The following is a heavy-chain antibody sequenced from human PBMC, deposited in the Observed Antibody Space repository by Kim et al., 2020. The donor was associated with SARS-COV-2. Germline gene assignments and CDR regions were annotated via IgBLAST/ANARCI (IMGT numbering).Heavy chain of an antibody. V-gene: IGHV3-30*03. D-gene: IGHD4-17*01. CDR3: AGGDYGGNSMHDCCYYGMDV. CDR1: GFTFSSYG. J-gene: IGHJ6*02. Sequence: GGSLRLSCAASGFTFSSYGMHWVRQAPGKGLEWVAVISYDGSNKYYADSVKGRFTISRDNSKNTLYLQMNSLRAEDTAVYYCAGGDYGGNSMHDCCYYGMDVWGQGTTVTVSS. CDR2: ISYDGSNK.